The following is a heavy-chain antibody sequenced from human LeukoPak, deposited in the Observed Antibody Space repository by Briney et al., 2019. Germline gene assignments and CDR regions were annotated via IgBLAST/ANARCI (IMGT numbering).Heavy chain of an antibody. CDR2: IWYDGSNK. D-gene: IGHD6-13*01. CDR1: GFTFSNYD. Sequence: PGGSLRLSCAASGFTFSNYDMHWVRRAPDKGLEWVAVIWYDGSNKYYADSVKGRFTISRDISKNTLNLQMNSLRAEDTAVYYCARGEGSSSWFDYWGQGTLVTVSS. V-gene: IGHV3-33*01. J-gene: IGHJ4*02. CDR3: ARGEGSSSWFDY.